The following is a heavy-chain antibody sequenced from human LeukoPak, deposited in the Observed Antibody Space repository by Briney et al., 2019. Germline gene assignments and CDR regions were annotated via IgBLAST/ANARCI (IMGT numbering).Heavy chain of an antibody. D-gene: IGHD3-10*01. V-gene: IGHV4-59*01. CDR1: GGSISSYY. Sequence: SETLSLTCTVSGGSISSYYWSWIRQPPGKGLEWIGYIYYSGSTNYSPSLKSRVTISVDTSKNQFSLKLSSVTAADTAVYYCARFNYYGSGSYSYYFDYWGQGTLVTVSS. CDR3: ARFNYYGSGSYSYYFDY. CDR2: IYYSGST. J-gene: IGHJ4*02.